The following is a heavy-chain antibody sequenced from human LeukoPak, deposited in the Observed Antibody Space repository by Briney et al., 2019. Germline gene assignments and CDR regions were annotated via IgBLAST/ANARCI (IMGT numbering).Heavy chain of an antibody. D-gene: IGHD2-21*02. J-gene: IGHJ3*01. CDR1: GFTVSSYY. Sequence: GSLRLSCAASGFTVSSYYMNWVRQAPGKGLQWVSILYSDGATYYADSVKGRFTISRDNSRSTLYLQMNSLRAEDTAVYFCARVAYYRVTADQITDAFDVWGHGTVVTVSS. CDR2: LYSDGAT. V-gene: IGHV3-66*01. CDR3: ARVAYYRVTADQITDAFDV.